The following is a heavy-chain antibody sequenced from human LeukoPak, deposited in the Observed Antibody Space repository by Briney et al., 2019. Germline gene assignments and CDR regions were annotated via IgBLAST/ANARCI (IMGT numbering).Heavy chain of an antibody. CDR1: GFTVSDNY. D-gene: IGHD6-13*01. V-gene: IGHV3-53*01. J-gene: IGHJ5*02. CDR2: MYSRGDT. CDR3: ARDAPQVPAAGVLAS. Sequence: GGSLRLSCAASGFTVSDNYMSWVRQAPGKGLEWVSVMYSRGDTYYANSVEGRFTFSRDISKNTLYLQMNGLRTEDTAMYYCARDAPQVPAAGVLASWGQGTLVIVSS.